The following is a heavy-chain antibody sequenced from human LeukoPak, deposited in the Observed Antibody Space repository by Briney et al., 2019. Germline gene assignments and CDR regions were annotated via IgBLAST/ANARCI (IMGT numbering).Heavy chain of an antibody. CDR2: ISPSGGST. CDR1: GYTFISYY. Sequence: ASVKVSCKASGYTFISYYMYWVRQAPGQGLEWMGIISPSGGSTSYAQKFQGRVTMTRDTSTSTVYMELSSLRAEDTAVYYCARQPGGYYYYYMDVWGKGTTVTVSS. CDR3: ARQPGGYYYYYMDV. D-gene: IGHD3-10*01. V-gene: IGHV1-46*01. J-gene: IGHJ6*03.